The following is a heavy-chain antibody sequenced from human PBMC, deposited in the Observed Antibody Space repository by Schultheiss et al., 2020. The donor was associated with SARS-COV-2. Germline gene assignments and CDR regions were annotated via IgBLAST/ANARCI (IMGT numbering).Heavy chain of an antibody. CDR3: AREQCSSISCESATGMDV. Sequence: GGSLRLSCAASGLRFDDYAMHWVRQAPGKGLEWVSLISGDGGSTYYADSVKGRFIISRDNSKNTLYLQMNSLRVEDTAVFFCAREQCSSISCESATGMDVWGQGTTVTVSS. CDR1: GLRFDDYA. D-gene: IGHD2-2*01. J-gene: IGHJ6*02. CDR2: ISGDGGST. V-gene: IGHV3-43*02.